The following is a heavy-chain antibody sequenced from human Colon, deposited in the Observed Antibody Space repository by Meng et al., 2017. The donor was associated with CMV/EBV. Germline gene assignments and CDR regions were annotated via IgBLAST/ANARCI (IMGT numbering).Heavy chain of an antibody. CDR2: MPGSGSRT. CDR1: TFYTYA. J-gene: IGHJ4*02. CDR3: AKDGISFDGSSHIYYFDH. Sequence: TFYTYALGWLRQPPGKGLASVSSMPGSGSRTSSAASVRGRFTISRDNSKTTLYLQMTILRAEDTAVYYCAKDGISFDGSSHIYYFDHWGQGTLVTVSS. D-gene: IGHD3-22*01. V-gene: IGHV3-23*01.